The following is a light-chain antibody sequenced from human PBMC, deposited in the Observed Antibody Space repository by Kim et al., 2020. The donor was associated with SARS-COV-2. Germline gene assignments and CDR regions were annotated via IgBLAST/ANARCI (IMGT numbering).Light chain of an antibody. CDR1: AYPKKY. J-gene: IGLJ3*02. CDR2: KDT. Sequence: VSPGQTAKITCSGDAYPKKYGYWYQQKPGQAPLLVIYKDTARPSGIPERFSGSSSGTTVTLTMSEVQAEDEADYYCQSADSYGSWVFGGGTQLTVL. CDR3: QSADSYGSWV. V-gene: IGLV3-25*03.